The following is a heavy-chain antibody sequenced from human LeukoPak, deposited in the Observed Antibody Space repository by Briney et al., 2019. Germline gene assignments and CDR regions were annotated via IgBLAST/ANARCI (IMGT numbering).Heavy chain of an antibody. CDR1: GFTFKNNW. J-gene: IGHJ4*02. CDR2: INTDGTRT. V-gene: IGHV3-74*01. Sequence: GGSLRLSCAASGFTFKNNWMQWVRQAPGKRLMWVSRINTDGTRTTYADSVRGRFTISRDNAKSTLYLQMSSLKAEDTAVYYCARIIGYSKQFDYWGQGTLVTVSS. D-gene: IGHD5-18*01. CDR3: ARIIGYSKQFDY.